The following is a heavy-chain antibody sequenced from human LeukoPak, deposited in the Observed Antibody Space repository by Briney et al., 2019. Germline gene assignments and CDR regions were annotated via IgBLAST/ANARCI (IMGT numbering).Heavy chain of an antibody. CDR3: ARGRSSKSSITMVRGVITPYYFDY. V-gene: IGHV4-34*01. D-gene: IGHD3-10*01. CDR1: GGSFSGYY. Sequence: SETLSLTCAVYGGSFSGYYWSWIRQPPGKGLEWIGEINHSGSTNYNPSLKSRVTISVDTSKNQFSLKLSSVTAADTAVYHCARGRSSKSSITMVRGVITPYYFDYWGQGTLVTVSS. CDR2: INHSGST. J-gene: IGHJ4*02.